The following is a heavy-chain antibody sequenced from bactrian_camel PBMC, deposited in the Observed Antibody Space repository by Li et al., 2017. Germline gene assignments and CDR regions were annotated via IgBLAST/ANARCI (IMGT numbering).Heavy chain of an antibody. V-gene: IGHV3S53*01. CDR1: ETRYC. J-gene: IGHJ6*01. D-gene: IGHD6*01. CDR2: MDSLGRT. Sequence: QVQLVESGGGSVQPGQSLRLTCTFFETRYCMGWFRQPPGKDREGVAVMDSLGRTKYADSVNGRFTISKGNRKTILYLEMHNLKPEDTGVYYCAGEQYGGCRASAAFGVWGQGTQVTVS. CDR3: AGEQYGGCRASAAFGV.